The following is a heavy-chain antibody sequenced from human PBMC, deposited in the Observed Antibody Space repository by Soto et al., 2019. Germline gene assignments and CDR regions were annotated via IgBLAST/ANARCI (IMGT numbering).Heavy chain of an antibody. CDR2: INPNSGGT. CDR1: GYTFTGYY. D-gene: IGHD6-13*01. J-gene: IGHJ6*02. Sequence: QVQLVQSGAEVKKPGASVKVSCKASGYTFTGYYMHWVRQAPGQGLEWMGWINPNSGGTNYAQKFQGWVTMTRDTAVSTAYRELSRLRSDDTAVYYCARGAAAGTNYYGMDVWGQGTTVTVSS. V-gene: IGHV1-2*04. CDR3: ARGAAAGTNYYGMDV.